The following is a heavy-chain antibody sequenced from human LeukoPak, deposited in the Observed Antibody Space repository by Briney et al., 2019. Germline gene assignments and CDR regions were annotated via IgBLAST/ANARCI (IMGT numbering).Heavy chain of an antibody. Sequence: KTSETLSLTCTVSGGSISSYYWSWIRQPPGKGLEWIGYIYYSGSTNYNPSLKSRVTISVDTSKNQFSLKLSSVTAADTAVYYCARGYCSSTSCYDEVFDYWGQGTLVTVSS. CDR2: IYYSGST. CDR3: ARGYCSSTSCYDEVFDY. CDR1: GGSISSYY. J-gene: IGHJ4*02. V-gene: IGHV4-59*01. D-gene: IGHD2-2*01.